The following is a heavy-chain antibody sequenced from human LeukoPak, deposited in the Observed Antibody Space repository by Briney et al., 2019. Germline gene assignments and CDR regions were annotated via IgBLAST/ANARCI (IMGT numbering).Heavy chain of an antibody. J-gene: IGHJ4*02. CDR1: GFTFSSYS. D-gene: IGHD4-11*01. CDR2: ISSSSSYI. V-gene: IGHV3-21*01. CDR3: ARTKRVTPFDY. Sequence: GGSLRLSCAASGFTFSSYSMNWVRQAPGKGLEWVSSISSSSSYIYYADSVKGRFTISRNNAKNSLYLQMNSLRAEDTAVYYCARTKRVTPFDYWGQGTLVTVSS.